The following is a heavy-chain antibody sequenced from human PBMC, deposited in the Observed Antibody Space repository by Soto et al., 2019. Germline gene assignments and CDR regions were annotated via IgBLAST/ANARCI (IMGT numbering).Heavy chain of an antibody. J-gene: IGHJ6*03. D-gene: IGHD6-13*01. CDR2: ISAYNGNT. V-gene: IGHV1-18*01. CDR1: GHTFTSYG. CDR3: ARVQPLYYYYMDV. Sequence: ASVKVSCKASGHTFTSYGISWVRQAPGQGLEWMGWISAYNGNTSYAQKLQGRVTMTTDTSTSTAYMELRSLRSDDTAVYYCARVQPLYYYYMDVWGKGTTVTVSS.